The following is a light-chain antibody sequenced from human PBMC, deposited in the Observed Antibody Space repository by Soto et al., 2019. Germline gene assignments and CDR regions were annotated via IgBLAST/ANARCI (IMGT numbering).Light chain of an antibody. V-gene: IGKV2-24*01. CDR3: MQATEYPPYT. J-gene: IGKJ2*01. CDR2: KIS. CDR1: QSLLHSDGETY. Sequence: DIVLTQTPLSSPVTLGQPASISCRSSQSLLHSDGETYLSWLQQRPGQPPRLLIYKISNRFSGVPDRFSCSGAGTYFTLKISRVQAEDVGIYYCMQATEYPPYTFGQGTKLEIK.